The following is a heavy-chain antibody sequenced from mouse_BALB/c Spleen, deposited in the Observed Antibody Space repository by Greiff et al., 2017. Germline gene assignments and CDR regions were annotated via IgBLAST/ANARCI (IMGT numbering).Heavy chain of an antibody. Sequence: VQLQESGAELAKPGASVKMSCKASGYTFTSYWMQWVKQRPGQGLEWIGYINPSTGYTEYNQKFKDKATLTADKSSSTAYMQLSSLTSEDSAVYYCARKEGNYKGWFAYWGQGTLVTVSA. CDR2: INPSTGYT. J-gene: IGHJ3*01. V-gene: IGHV1-7*01. D-gene: IGHD2-1*01. CDR1: GYTFTSYW. CDR3: ARKEGNYKGWFAY.